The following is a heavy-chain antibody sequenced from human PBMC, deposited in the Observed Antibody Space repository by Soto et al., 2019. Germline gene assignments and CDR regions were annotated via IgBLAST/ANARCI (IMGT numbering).Heavy chain of an antibody. J-gene: IGHJ4*02. CDR3: ARLPIHSSGYNFDY. CDR2: IYTSGST. Sequence: PSETLSLTCTVSGGSISSYYWSWIRQPAGKGLEWIGRIYTSGSTNYNPSLKSRVTMSVDTSKNQFSLRLSSVTAADTAVYYCARLPIHSSGYNFDYWGQGTLVTVSS. CDR1: GGSISSYY. V-gene: IGHV4-4*07. D-gene: IGHD6-19*01.